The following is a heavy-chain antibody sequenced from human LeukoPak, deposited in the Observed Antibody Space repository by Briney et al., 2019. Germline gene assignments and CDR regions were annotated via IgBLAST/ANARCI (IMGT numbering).Heavy chain of an antibody. CDR1: GGSFSAYY. V-gene: IGHV4-34*01. CDR2: INHSGST. D-gene: IGHD5-12*01. CDR3: ARHTRPGYSGHENAFDI. Sequence: PSETLSLICAVYGGSFSAYYWSCIRQPPGKGLEWIGEINHSGSTNYNPSLKSRVTISLDTSKNQFSLKLSSVTAADTAVYYCARHTRPGYSGHENAFDIWGQGNMVTVSS. J-gene: IGHJ3*02.